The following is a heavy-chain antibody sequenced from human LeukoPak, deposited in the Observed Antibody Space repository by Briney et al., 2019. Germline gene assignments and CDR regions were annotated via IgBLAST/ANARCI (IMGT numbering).Heavy chain of an antibody. CDR2: IKQDGSEK. Sequence: GGPLRLSCAASGFPFSPDWMSWVRQAPGKGLEWVANIKQDGSEKYYVDSVKGRFTISRDNAKNSLYLQMNSLRAEDTAVYYCARDGGILYFDYWGQGTLVTVSS. V-gene: IGHV3-7*01. CDR1: GFPFSPDW. D-gene: IGHD6-13*01. CDR3: ARDGGILYFDY. J-gene: IGHJ4*02.